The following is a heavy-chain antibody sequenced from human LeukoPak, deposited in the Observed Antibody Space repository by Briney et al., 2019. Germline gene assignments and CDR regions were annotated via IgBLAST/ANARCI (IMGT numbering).Heavy chain of an antibody. CDR1: GGSFSGYY. J-gene: IGHJ4*02. CDR2: INHSGST. D-gene: IGHD3-22*01. V-gene: IGHV4-34*01. Sequence: ETLXXXCAVYGGSFSGYYWSWIRQPPGKGLEWIGEINHSGSTNYNPSLKSRVTISVDTSKNQFSLKLSSVTAADTAVYYCAAYYDSSGYFDYWGQGTLVTVSS. CDR3: AAYYDSSGYFDY.